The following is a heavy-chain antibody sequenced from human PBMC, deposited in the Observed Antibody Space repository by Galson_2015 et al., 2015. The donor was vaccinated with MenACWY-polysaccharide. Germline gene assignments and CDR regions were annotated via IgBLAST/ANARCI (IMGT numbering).Heavy chain of an antibody. CDR1: GFTFSSYS. D-gene: IGHD6-13*01. CDR3: ARDHRIAAAGTNYYYYGMDV. CDR2: ISSSSSYI. V-gene: IGHV3-21*01. J-gene: IGHJ6*02. Sequence: SLRLTCAASGFTFSSYSMNWVRQAPGKGLEWVSSISSSSSYIYYADSVKGRFTISRDNAKNSLYLQMNSLRAEDTAVCYCARDHRIAAAGTNYYYYGMDVWGQGTTVTVSS.